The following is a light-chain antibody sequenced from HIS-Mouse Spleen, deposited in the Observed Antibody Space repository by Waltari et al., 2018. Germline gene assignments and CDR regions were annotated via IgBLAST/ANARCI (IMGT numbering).Light chain of an antibody. J-gene: IGLJ2*01. CDR2: EDS. CDR1: ALPKKY. V-gene: IGLV3-10*01. CDR3: YSTDSSGNHRV. Sequence: SYELTQPPSVSVSPGQTARITCSGDALPKKYAYSYQQKSGQAPVLVLYEDSKRPSGIPGRFSGASSGTMATLTISGAQVEDEADYYCYSTDSSGNHRVFGGGTKLTVL.